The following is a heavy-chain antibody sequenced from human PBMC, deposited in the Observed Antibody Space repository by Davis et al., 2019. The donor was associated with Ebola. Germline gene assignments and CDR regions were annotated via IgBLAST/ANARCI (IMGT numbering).Heavy chain of an antibody. Sequence: GESLKISCAASGFTVSSNYMSWVRQAPGKGLEWVSVIYSSGITNYADSVKGRFTISRDNAKNTVYLQMNSLRAEETAVYYCARDGHGSSWIHFDYWGQGTLVTVSS. D-gene: IGHD6-13*01. J-gene: IGHJ4*02. CDR3: ARDGHGSSWIHFDY. V-gene: IGHV3-53*01. CDR1: GFTVSSNY. CDR2: IYSSGIT.